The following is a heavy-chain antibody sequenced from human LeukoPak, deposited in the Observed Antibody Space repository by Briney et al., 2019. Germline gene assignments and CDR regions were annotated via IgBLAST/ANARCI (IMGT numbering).Heavy chain of an antibody. V-gene: IGHV4-4*07. J-gene: IGHJ4*02. CDR1: GGSISSYY. CDR2: IYTSGST. Sequence: SETLSLTCTVSGGSISSYYWSWIRQPAGKGLEWIGRIYTSGSTNYNPSLKSRVTMSVDTSKNQFSLKLSSVTAADTAVYYCARSPRYQLLLPFDHWGQGTLVTVSS. CDR3: ARSPRYQLLLPFDH. D-gene: IGHD2-2*01.